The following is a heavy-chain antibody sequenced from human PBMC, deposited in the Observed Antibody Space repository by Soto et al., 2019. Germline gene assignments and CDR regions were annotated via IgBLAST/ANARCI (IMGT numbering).Heavy chain of an antibody. D-gene: IGHD3-9*01. Sequence: GGSLRLSCAASGFTFSTYSMNWVRQAPGKGLEWVSYISGSSSTIYYADSMKGRFTISRDNAKSSLYLQMNSLRAEDTAVYYCASGHYDILTGDPYYFDYLGPGT. J-gene: IGHJ4*02. CDR2: ISGSSSTI. CDR3: ASGHYDILTGDPYYFDY. V-gene: IGHV3-48*04. CDR1: GFTFSTYS.